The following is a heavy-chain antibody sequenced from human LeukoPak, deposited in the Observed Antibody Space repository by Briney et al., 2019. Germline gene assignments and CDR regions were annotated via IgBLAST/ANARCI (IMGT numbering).Heavy chain of an antibody. CDR2: IYSGGST. CDR1: GFTVSSNY. D-gene: IGHD2-15*01. Sequence: PGGSLRLSCAASGFTVSSNYMSWVRQAPGKGLEWVSVIYSGGSTYYADSVKGRFTISRDNSKNTLYLQMNSLRAEDTAVYYCARLYHNIVVVVAAPEESRWFDPWDQGTLVTVSS. V-gene: IGHV3-53*01. J-gene: IGHJ5*02. CDR3: ARLYHNIVVVVAAPEESRWFDP.